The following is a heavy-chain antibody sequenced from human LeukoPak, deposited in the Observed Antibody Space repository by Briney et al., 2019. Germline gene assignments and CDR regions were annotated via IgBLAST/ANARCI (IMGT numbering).Heavy chain of an antibody. D-gene: IGHD4-11*01. Sequence: PGGSLRLSCAASGFTFSSYAMSWVRQAPGKGLEWVSAISGSGGSTYYADSVKGRFTISRDNSKNTLYLQMNSLRAEDTAVYYCAKNMWYQLGSNYPVDYWGQGTLVTVSS. CDR2: ISGSGGST. CDR1: GFTFSSYA. CDR3: AKNMWYQLGSNYPVDY. J-gene: IGHJ4*02. V-gene: IGHV3-23*01.